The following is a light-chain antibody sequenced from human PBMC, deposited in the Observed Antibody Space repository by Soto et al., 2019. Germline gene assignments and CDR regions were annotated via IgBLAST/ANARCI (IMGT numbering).Light chain of an antibody. V-gene: IGLV2-14*03. J-gene: IGLJ3*02. CDR2: DVS. CDR1: SGDVGGYNF. Sequence: QSVLTQPASVSGSPGQSITISCTGTSGDVGGYNFVSWYQHHPGTVPKLMIYDVSNRPSGVSNRFSGSKSGNTASLTISGLQAEDEANYYCSSFTSISTRVFGGGTKVTVL. CDR3: SSFTSISTRV.